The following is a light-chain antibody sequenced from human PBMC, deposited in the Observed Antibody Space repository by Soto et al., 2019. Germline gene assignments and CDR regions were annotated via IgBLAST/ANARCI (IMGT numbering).Light chain of an antibody. CDR3: SSYRSSNTLL. CDR1: SSDVGDYDY. CDR2: EVS. V-gene: IGLV2-14*01. J-gene: IGLJ2*01. Sequence: QSVLTQPASVSGSPGQSITISCTGTSSDVGDYDYVSWYQQYAGKAPKMMIYEVSNRPSGVSNRFSGSKSVNTASLTISGLQAEDEADYYCSSYRSSNTLLFGGGTKLTVL.